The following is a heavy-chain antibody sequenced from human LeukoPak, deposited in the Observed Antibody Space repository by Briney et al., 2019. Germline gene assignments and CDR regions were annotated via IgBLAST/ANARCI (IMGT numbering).Heavy chain of an antibody. J-gene: IGHJ4*02. CDR2: IYSGGST. Sequence: GGSLRLSCAVSGFTVTTNSMSWVRQAPGKGLKWVSVIYSGGSTYYADSVKGRFTISRDYSKNTLYLQMNSLRAEDTAVYYCARDPGGWGNFDYWDQGTLVTVSS. V-gene: IGHV3-66*01. D-gene: IGHD6-19*01. CDR3: ARDPGGWGNFDY. CDR1: GFTVTTNS.